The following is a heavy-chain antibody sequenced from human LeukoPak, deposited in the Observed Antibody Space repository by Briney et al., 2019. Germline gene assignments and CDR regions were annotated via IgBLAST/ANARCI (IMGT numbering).Heavy chain of an antibody. J-gene: IGHJ5*02. CDR3: ARDGLGDNWFDP. CDR2: IYHSGST. Sequence: PSQTLSLTCTVSGGSISSGGYYWSRIRQPPGKGLEWIGYIYHSGSTYYNPSLKSRVTISVDRSKNQFSLKLSSVTAADTAVYYCARDGLGDNWFDPWGQGTLVTVSS. CDR1: GGSISSGGYY. D-gene: IGHD3-16*01. V-gene: IGHV4-30-2*01.